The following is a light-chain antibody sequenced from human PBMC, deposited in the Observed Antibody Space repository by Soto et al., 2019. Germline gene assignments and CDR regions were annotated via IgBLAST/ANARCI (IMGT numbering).Light chain of an antibody. CDR3: QKYNSAPLT. CDR2: AAS. Sequence: DIQMTQSPSSLSASVGDRVTITCRASQGISNFLAWYQQKSGKLPKLLIYAASTLQPGAPSRFSGSGSGTDFTLTISSLEPEDVATYYCQKYNSAPLTFGGGTKVQIK. CDR1: QGISNF. J-gene: IGKJ4*01. V-gene: IGKV1-27*01.